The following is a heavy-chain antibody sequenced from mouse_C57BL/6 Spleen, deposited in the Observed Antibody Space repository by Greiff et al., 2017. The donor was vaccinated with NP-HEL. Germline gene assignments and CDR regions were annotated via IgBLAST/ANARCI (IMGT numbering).Heavy chain of an antibody. CDR1: GFTFSDYG. D-gene: IGHD1-1*01. V-gene: IGHV5-17*01. J-gene: IGHJ4*01. CDR3: ARPITTVVALYAMDY. CDR2: ISSGSSTI. Sequence: DVQLVESGGGLVKPGGSLKLSCAASGFTFSDYGMHWVRQAPEKGLEWVAYISSGSSTIYYADTVKGRFTISRDNAKNTLFLQMTSLRSEDTAMYYCARPITTVVALYAMDYWGQGTSVTVSS.